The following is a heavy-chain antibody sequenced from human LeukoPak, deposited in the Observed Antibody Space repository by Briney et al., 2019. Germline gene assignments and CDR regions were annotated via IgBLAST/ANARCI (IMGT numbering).Heavy chain of an antibody. CDR3: GRRGPGGRAFDI. J-gene: IGHJ3*02. CDR2: IYSSGST. D-gene: IGHD3-10*01. V-gene: IGHV4-59*08. Sequence: SETLSLTCNVSGGSISTYYWSWIRQPPGKGLEWIGYIYSSGSTNYNPSLKSRVTISVDTSKNQFSLKLNSVTAADTAVYYCGRRGPGGRAFDIWGQGTMVTVSS. CDR1: GGSISTYY.